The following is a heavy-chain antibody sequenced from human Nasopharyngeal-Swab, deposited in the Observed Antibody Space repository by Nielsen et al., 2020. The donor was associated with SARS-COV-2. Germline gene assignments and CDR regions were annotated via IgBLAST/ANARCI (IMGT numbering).Heavy chain of an antibody. Sequence: PGKGLEWIGEINHSGSTNYNPSLKSRVTISVDTSKNQFSLKLSSVTAADTAVYYCARRWSSVGDGYNYGWFDPWGQGTLVTVSS. CDR3: ARRWSSVGDGYNYGWFDP. CDR2: INHSGST. D-gene: IGHD5-24*01. J-gene: IGHJ5*02. V-gene: IGHV4-34*01.